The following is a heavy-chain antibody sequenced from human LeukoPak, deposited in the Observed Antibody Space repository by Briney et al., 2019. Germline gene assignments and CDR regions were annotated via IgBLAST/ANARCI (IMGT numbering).Heavy chain of an antibody. Sequence: SVKVSCKASGGTFSSYAISWVRQAPGQGLEWMGGIIPIFGTANYAQKFQGRVTITADESTSTAYMELSSLRSEDTAVYYCARGRSIGQWLAHFDYWGQGTLVTVSS. J-gene: IGHJ4*02. CDR1: GGTFSSYA. CDR2: IIPIFGTA. CDR3: ARGRSIGQWLAHFDY. V-gene: IGHV1-69*13. D-gene: IGHD6-19*01.